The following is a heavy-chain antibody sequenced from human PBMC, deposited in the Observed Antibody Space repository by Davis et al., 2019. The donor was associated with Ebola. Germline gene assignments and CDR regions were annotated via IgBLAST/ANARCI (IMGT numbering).Heavy chain of an antibody. D-gene: IGHD1-26*01. V-gene: IGHV4-39*07. CDR3: ARGLRWEHQRGLDY. CDR2: INHSGST. Sequence: PSETLSLTCTVSGGSISSSSYYWSWIRQPPGKGLEWIGEINHSGSTNYNPSLKSRVTISVDTSKNQFSLKLSSVTAADTAVYYCARGLRWEHQRGLDYWGQGTLVTVSS. J-gene: IGHJ4*02. CDR1: GGSISSSSYY.